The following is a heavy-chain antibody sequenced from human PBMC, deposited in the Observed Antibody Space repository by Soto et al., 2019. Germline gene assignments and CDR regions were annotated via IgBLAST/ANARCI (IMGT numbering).Heavy chain of an antibody. D-gene: IGHD2-15*01. J-gene: IGHJ5*02. V-gene: IGHV5-10-1*01. CDR3: ARGGPQVVHNWVDP. CDR2: IDPTDSYT. CDR1: VYTFTSYW. Sequence: GESLKISCKGSVYTFTSYWITWVRQMPGKGLEWMGRIDPTDSYTNYNPSFQGHVTISADKSLSTAYLQWNSLRASDTATYYCARGGPQVVHNWVDPSGQGTLVTVSS.